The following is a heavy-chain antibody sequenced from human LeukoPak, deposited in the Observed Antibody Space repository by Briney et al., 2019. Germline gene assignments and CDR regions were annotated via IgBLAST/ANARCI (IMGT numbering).Heavy chain of an antibody. V-gene: IGHV4-30-2*01. CDR2: IYHSGST. CDR1: GGSISSGGYS. CDR3: ARAEPGAAPFDY. Sequence: KTSETLSLTCAVSGGSISSGGYSWSWIRQPPGKGLEWIGYIYHSGSTYYNPSLKSRVTISVDRSKNQFSLKLSSVTAADTAVYYCARAEPGAAPFDYWGQGTLVTVSS. D-gene: IGHD4/OR15-4a*01. J-gene: IGHJ4*02.